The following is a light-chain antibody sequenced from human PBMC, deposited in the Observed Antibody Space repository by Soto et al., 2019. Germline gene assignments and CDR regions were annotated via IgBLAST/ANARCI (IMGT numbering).Light chain of an antibody. CDR2: DVN. CDR1: SSDVGGYNY. Sequence: QSALTQPHSVSGSPGQSVAISCSGTSSDVGGYNYVSWYQQHPGKAPKLIIFDVNKRPSGVPGRFSGSKSGSTASLTISGLQAEDEAEYYCCSYGGSFYVVGTGTKLTVL. V-gene: IGLV2-11*01. J-gene: IGLJ1*01. CDR3: CSYGGSFYV.